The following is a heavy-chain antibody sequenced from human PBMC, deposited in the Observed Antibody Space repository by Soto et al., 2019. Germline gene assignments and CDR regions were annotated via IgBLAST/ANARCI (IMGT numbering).Heavy chain of an antibody. J-gene: IGHJ3*02. CDR1: GFTFSSYG. CDR3: ARGARRDCYDYCERDAFDI. V-gene: IGHV3-33*01. D-gene: IGHD2-21*01. CDR2: IWYDGSNK. Sequence: QVQRVESGGGVVQPGRSLRLSCAASGFTFSSYGMHWVRQAPGKGLEWVAVIWYDGSNKYYADSVKGRFTISRDNSKNTLYRQMNRVRAEDTAVYYCARGARRDCYDYCERDAFDIWGQGTMVTVCS.